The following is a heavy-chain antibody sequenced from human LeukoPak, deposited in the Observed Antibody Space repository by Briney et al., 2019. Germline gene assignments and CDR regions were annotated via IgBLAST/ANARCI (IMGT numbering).Heavy chain of an antibody. J-gene: IGHJ4*02. Sequence: TSETLSLTCAVYGGSFSGYFWSWIRQPPGKGLEWIGEINRGGSTDYNPSLKSRVTISVDSSKNQFSLKLRSVTAADTSVYYCASLRERSYYARGFDYWGQGTLVTVSS. CDR2: INRGGST. CDR3: ASLRERSYYARGFDY. D-gene: IGHD1-26*01. V-gene: IGHV4-34*01. CDR1: GGSFSGYF.